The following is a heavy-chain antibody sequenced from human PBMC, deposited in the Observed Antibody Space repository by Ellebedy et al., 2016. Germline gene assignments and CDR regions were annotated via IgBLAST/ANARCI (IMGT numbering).Heavy chain of an antibody. CDR2: ISYDGSNK. D-gene: IGHD3-10*01. CDR3: AVSLWFGELYPIDY. V-gene: IGHV3-30*04. J-gene: IGHJ4*02. Sequence: GGSLRLSCAASGFTFSSYAMHWVRQAPGKGLEWVAVISYDGSNKYYADSVKGRFTISRDNSKNTLYLQMNSLRAEDTAVYYCAVSLWFGELYPIDYWGQGTLVTVSS. CDR1: GFTFSSYA.